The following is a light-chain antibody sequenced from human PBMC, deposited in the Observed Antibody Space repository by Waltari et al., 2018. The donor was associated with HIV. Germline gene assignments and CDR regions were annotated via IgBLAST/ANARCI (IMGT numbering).Light chain of an antibody. CDR2: EGS. Sequence: QSALTQPASLSGSPGQSITLSCIGTSSDVGGYNLVSWYQQHPGKAPKLMIYEGSKRPSGVSNRFSGSKSGNTASLTISGLQAEDEADYYCCSYAGSSTLVFGTGTKVTVL. J-gene: IGLJ1*01. CDR3: CSYAGSSTLV. V-gene: IGLV2-23*01. CDR1: SSDVGGYNL.